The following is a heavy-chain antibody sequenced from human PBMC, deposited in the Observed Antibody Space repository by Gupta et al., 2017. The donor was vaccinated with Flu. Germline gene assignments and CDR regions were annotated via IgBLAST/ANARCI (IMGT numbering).Heavy chain of an antibody. CDR3: ARDLEGSGSYYLDL. V-gene: IGHV3-33*01. D-gene: IGHD3-10*01. Sequence: LAVTWHDGSNTYFAESVEGRFTISKDNSKNTLYLQMNSLSAEDTAVYYCARDLEGSGSYYLDLWGHGTLVTVS. CDR2: TWHDGSNT. J-gene: IGHJ4*01.